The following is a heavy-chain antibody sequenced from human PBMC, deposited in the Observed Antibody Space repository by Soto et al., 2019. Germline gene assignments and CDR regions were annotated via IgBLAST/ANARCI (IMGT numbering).Heavy chain of an antibody. CDR1: GGSISSYY. V-gene: IGHV4-59*01. CDR3: AATRRGYGDGYPIPFDY. CDR2: IYYSGST. D-gene: IGHD5-18*01. Sequence: SETLSLTCTVSGGSISSYYWSWIRQPPGKGLEWIGYIYYSGSTNYNPSLKSRVTISVDTSKNQLSLKLSSVTAADTAVYYCAATRRGYGDGYPIPFDYWGQGTLVISPQ. J-gene: IGHJ4*02.